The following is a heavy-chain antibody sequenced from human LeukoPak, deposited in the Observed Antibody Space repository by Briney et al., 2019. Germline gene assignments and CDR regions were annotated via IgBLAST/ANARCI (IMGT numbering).Heavy chain of an antibody. J-gene: IGHJ5*02. V-gene: IGHV4-59*02. CDR2: IYYSGST. D-gene: IGHD6-6*01. Sequence: MSSETLSLTCTVSGGSVSSYYWSWIRQPPGKGLEWTGYIYYSGSTNYNPSLKSRVTISVDTSKNQFSLKLSSVTAADTAVYYCARASGEYSSRWFDPWGHGTLVTVSS. CDR1: GGSVSSYY. CDR3: ARASGEYSSRWFDP.